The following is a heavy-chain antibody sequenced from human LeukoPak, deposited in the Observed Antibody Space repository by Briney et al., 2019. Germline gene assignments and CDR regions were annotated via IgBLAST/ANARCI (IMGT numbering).Heavy chain of an antibody. V-gene: IGHV4-59*01. CDR3: ARARWYNYYYYMDV. CDR1: GGSISSYY. Sequence: SETLSLTCTVSGGSISSYYWSWIRQPPGKGLEWIGYIYYSGSTNYNPSLKSRVTISVDTSKNQFSLKLSSVTAADTAVYYCARARWYNYYYYMDVWGKGTTVTISS. D-gene: IGHD6-13*01. CDR2: IYYSGST. J-gene: IGHJ6*03.